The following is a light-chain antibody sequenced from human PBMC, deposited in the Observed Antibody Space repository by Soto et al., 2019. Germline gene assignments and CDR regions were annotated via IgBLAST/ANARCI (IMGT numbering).Light chain of an antibody. J-gene: IGKJ4*01. CDR1: QDITSY. CDR3: QKLNSFPLT. CDR2: SAS. V-gene: IGKV1-9*01. Sequence: DIQLTQSPSFLSASVGDRVTITCRGSQDITSYLAWYQQKPGKAPKLLIYSASTLQSGVPSRFSGSGSGTEFTLTISCLQPEDLATYYCQKLNSFPLTFGGGTKVQI.